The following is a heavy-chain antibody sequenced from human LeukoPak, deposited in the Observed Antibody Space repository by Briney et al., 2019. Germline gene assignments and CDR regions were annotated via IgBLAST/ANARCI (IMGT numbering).Heavy chain of an antibody. CDR3: VRGGIVGTTARIPLFDY. Sequence: SETLSLTCTVSGGSISSYYWSWVRQPPGKELEWIGYIYYSGSTNYNPSLKSRVTMSVDTSKNQFSLKLSSVTAADTAVYYCVRGGIVGTTARIPLFDYWGQGTLVTVSS. V-gene: IGHV4-59*01. D-gene: IGHD1-26*01. J-gene: IGHJ4*02. CDR1: GGSISSYY. CDR2: IYYSGST.